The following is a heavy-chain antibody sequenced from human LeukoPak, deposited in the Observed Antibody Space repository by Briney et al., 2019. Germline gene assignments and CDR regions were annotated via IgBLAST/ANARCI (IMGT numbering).Heavy chain of an antibody. CDR3: AREDASPLWSGYYXLPYXXGMDX. D-gene: IGHD3-3*01. CDR1: GYTFTGYY. CDR2: INPNSGGT. V-gene: IGHV1-2*06. J-gene: IGHJ6*01. Sequence: ASVKVSCKASGYTFTGYYMHWVRQAPGQGLEWMGRINPNSGGTNYAQKFQGRVTMTRDTSISTAYMELSRLRSDDTAVYYCAREDASPLWSGYYXLPYXXGMDXXXQGTTVTVSS.